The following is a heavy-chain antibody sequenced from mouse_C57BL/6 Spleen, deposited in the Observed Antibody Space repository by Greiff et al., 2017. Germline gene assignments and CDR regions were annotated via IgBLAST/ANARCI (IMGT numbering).Heavy chain of an antibody. J-gene: IGHJ4*01. Sequence: VKLVESGAELARPGASVKLSCKASGYTFTSYGISWVKQRTGQGLEWIGEIYPRSGNTYYNEKFKGKATLTAAKYSSSAYMELRSLTSEDSAVYFSARDYAHYYAMDDWGQGTSVTVSS. CDR3: ARDYAHYYAMDD. D-gene: IGHD1-1*01. CDR2: IYPRSGNT. CDR1: GYTFTSYG. V-gene: IGHV1-81*01.